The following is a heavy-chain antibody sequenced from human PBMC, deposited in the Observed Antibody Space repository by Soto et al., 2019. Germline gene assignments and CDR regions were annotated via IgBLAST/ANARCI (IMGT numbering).Heavy chain of an antibody. CDR1: GYSLNELC. Sequence: ASVKVSCKVSGYSLNELCMHWVRQPPGKGLEWIGGFDPEEGKMIYAQNFQGRVTMTEDTSTDTAYMELNSLTSEDTAIYYCATDLGVALAPLSILYFQHWGQGTVVTVSS. CDR2: FDPEEGKM. V-gene: IGHV1-24*01. J-gene: IGHJ1*01. D-gene: IGHD3-10*01. CDR3: ATDLGVALAPLSILYFQH.